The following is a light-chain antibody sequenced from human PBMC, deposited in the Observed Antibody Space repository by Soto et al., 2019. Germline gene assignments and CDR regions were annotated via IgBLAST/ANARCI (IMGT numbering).Light chain of an antibody. V-gene: IGKV3-15*01. J-gene: IGKJ2*01. CDR3: QQYNIWPPYT. CDR1: QRISSN. CDR2: GAS. Sequence: DIVMTQSPATLSVSPGERATLYCKASQRISSNLAWYQQKPGQPPRLLIYGASTRATGIPARFSGSGSGTEFTLTPSRLQSEDFALYYCQQYNIWPPYTFGQGTKVDIK.